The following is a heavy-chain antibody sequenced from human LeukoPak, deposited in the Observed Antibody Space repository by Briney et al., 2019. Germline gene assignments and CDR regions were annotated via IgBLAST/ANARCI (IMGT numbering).Heavy chain of an antibody. CDR2: INANSGGT. D-gene: IGHD1-26*01. CDR3: ARDVSSTPNWEFDY. CDR1: GYTFAVYF. J-gene: IGHJ4*02. Sequence: VASVKVSCKTSGYTFAVYFIHWVRQAPGQGLEWMGRINANSGGTEYQQKFQGRVTMTRDTSISTAYVEVNWLISDDTAIYYCARDVSSTPNWEFDYWGQGTLVTVSS. V-gene: IGHV1-2*06.